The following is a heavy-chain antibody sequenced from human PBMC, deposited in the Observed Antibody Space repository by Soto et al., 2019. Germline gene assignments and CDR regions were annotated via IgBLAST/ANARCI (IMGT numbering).Heavy chain of an antibody. CDR2: IIPIFGTA. CDR1: GGSFSNFG. V-gene: IGHV1-69*06. J-gene: IGHJ5*02. D-gene: IGHD3-3*01. Sequence: SVKVSCKASGGSFSNFGISWVRQAPGQGLEWMGGIIPIFGTANYAQKFQGRVTITADKSTSTAYMELSSLRSEDTAVYYCARDGTYYDFWSGYYGSPNWFDPWGQGTLVTVSS. CDR3: ARDGTYYDFWSGYYGSPNWFDP.